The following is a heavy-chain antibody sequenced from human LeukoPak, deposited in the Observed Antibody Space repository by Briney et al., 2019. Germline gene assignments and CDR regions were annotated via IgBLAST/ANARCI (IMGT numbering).Heavy chain of an antibody. D-gene: IGHD5-24*01. V-gene: IGHV1-3*01. CDR2: INAGSGDG. Sequence: ASVKVSCKASGYSFSHYGVQWVRQAPGQTLEWMGWINAGSGDGKYSQKFQDRLTMTTDTSATTLYLELNSLRYEDTAVYYCARSGDNWSCDNWGQGTLVTVSS. CDR1: GYSFSHYG. J-gene: IGHJ4*02. CDR3: ARSGDNWSCDN.